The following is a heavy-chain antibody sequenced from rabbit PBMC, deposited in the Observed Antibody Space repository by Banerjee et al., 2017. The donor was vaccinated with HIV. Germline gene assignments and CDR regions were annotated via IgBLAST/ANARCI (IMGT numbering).Heavy chain of an antibody. D-gene: IGHD2-1*01. CDR2: IDPVFGST. CDR3: ARVNSYDDYGDDVM. CDR1: GFSFSSSYY. Sequence: QSLEESGGDLVKPGGSLTLTCTASGFSFSSSYYMCWVRQAPGKGLELIGYIDPVFGSTYYASWVNGRFTISSHNAQNTLYLQLNSLTAADTATYFCARVNSYDDYGDDVMWGQGTLVTVS. V-gene: IGHV1S40*01. J-gene: IGHJ4*01.